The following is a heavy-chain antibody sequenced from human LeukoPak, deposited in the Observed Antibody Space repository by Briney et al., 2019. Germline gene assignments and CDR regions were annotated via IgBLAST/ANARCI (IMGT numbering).Heavy chain of an antibody. J-gene: IGHJ5*02. CDR1: GGSISSYY. V-gene: IGHV4-59*01. Sequence: TSETLSLTCTVSGGSISSYYWSWIRQPPGEGLEWIGYISYSAITNYNPALKSRITISIDTSKNQFSLKLSSVTAADTAVYYCARGVNWIDPWGQGTLVTVSS. CDR2: ISYSAIT. D-gene: IGHD6-13*01. CDR3: ARGVNWIDP.